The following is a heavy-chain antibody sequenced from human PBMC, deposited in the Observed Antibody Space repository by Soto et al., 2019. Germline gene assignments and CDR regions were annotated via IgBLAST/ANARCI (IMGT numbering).Heavy chain of an antibody. CDR2: IYPGDSDT. J-gene: IGHJ4*02. CDR1: GYGFTSYW. Sequence: PGESLKISCKGSGYGFTSYWIGWVRQMPGKGLEWMGIIYPGDSDTRYSPSFQGQVTISADKSISTAYLQWSSLKASDTAMYYCARSDYYYDSSGYLGPKWVFDYWGQGTLVTVSS. D-gene: IGHD3-22*01. V-gene: IGHV5-51*01. CDR3: ARSDYYYDSSGYLGPKWVFDY.